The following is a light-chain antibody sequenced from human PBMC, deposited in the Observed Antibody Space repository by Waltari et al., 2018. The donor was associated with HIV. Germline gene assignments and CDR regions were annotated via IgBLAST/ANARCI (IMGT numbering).Light chain of an antibody. CDR3: GTWDTSLSAVV. J-gene: IGLJ3*02. Sequence: QSLLTQPPSVSAAPGQKVTISYSGNTSNIGSNYMSWYQQLPGAAPKLVIYDNDKRPSGITGRISASKSGTSATLGITGLQTGDEADYYCGTWDTSLSAVVFGGGTKLTVL. CDR2: DND. V-gene: IGLV1-51*01. CDR1: TSNIGSNY.